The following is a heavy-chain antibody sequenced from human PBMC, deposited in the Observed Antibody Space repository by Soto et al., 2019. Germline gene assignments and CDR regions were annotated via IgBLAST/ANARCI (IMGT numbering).Heavy chain of an antibody. V-gene: IGHV3-13*04. CDR2: IGTAGDT. J-gene: IGHJ6*02. Sequence: EVQLVESGGGLVQPGGSLRLSCAASGFTFSSYDMHWVRQATGKGLEWVSAIGTAGDTYYPGSVKGRFTISRENAKNSLYLQMNSLRAGDTAVYYCARGGYCSSTSCQDYYYYGMDVWGQGTTVTVSS. CDR3: ARGGYCSSTSCQDYYYYGMDV. D-gene: IGHD2-2*01. CDR1: GFTFSSYD.